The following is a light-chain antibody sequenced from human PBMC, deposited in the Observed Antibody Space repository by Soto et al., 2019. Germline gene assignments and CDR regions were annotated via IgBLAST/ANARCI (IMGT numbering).Light chain of an antibody. CDR1: QSISSY. CDR2: AAS. V-gene: IGKV1-39*01. Sequence: DIHMTQSPSSLSASVGDRVTITCRASQSISSYLNWYQQKPGKAPKLLIYAASSLQSGVLSRFSSSGSGTDFTLTISSLQPEDFATYYCQQSYSTPRTFGQGSKLQIK. J-gene: IGKJ2*01. CDR3: QQSYSTPRT.